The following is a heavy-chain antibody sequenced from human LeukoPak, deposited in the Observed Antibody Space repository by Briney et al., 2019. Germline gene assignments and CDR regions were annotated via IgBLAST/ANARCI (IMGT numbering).Heavy chain of an antibody. D-gene: IGHD6-13*01. V-gene: IGHV4-59*01. CDR3: ARDRDSSSWYGSGFDP. CDR1: GGSISSYY. Sequence: SETLSLTCTVSGGSISSYYWSWIRQPPGKGLERIGYIYYSGSTNYNPSLKSRVTISVDKSKNQFSLKLSSVPAADTAVYYCARDRDSSSWYGSGFDPWGQGTLVTVSS. CDR2: IYYSGST. J-gene: IGHJ5*02.